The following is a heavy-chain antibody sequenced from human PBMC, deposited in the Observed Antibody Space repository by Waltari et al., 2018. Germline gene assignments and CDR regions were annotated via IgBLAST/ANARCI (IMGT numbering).Heavy chain of an antibody. CDR3: ARDRSSGWLGDY. D-gene: IGHD6-19*01. V-gene: IGHV3-21*01. J-gene: IGHJ4*02. CDR2: ISSSSSYI. CDR1: GFTFSSYR. Sequence: EVQLVESGGGLVKPGGSLRLSCAASGFTFSSYRMNWFRQAPGKGLEWVSSISSSSSYIYYADSVKGRFTISRDNAKNSLYLQMNSLRAEDTAVYYCARDRSSGWLGDYWGQGTLVTVSS.